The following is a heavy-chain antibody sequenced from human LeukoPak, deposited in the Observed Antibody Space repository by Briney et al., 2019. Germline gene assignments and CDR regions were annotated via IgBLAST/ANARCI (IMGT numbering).Heavy chain of an antibody. D-gene: IGHD6-6*01. Sequence: SETLSLTCTVSGGSISTYYWSWIRQPPGKGLEWIGYMYYSGSTYHNPSLKSRVTISVDTSKNQFSLKLSSVTAADTAVYYCARDKYSSSSWGPGGFDYWGQGTLVTVSS. CDR3: ARDKYSSSSWGPGGFDY. CDR1: GGSISTYY. V-gene: IGHV4-59*12. J-gene: IGHJ4*02. CDR2: MYYSGST.